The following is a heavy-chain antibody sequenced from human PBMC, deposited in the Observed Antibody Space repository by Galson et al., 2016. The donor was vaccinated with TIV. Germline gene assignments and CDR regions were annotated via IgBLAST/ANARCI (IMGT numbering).Heavy chain of an antibody. CDR2: IYYSGNT. CDR3: ARVGLKYYYGLDV. Sequence: TLSLTCTVSGGSISNGDYSWSLIRQPPGKGPECIGYIYYSGNTNYKPSLESRVTISVDRSKNQFSLKLRSVTAADTAVYYCARVGLKYYYGLDVWGQGTTVTVSS. CDR1: GGSISNGDYS. D-gene: IGHD3-16*01. V-gene: IGHV4-30-4*01. J-gene: IGHJ6*02.